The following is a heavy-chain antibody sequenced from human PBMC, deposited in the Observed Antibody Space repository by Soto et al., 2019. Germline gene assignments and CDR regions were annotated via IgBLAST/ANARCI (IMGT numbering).Heavy chain of an antibody. CDR2: IYHSGST. V-gene: IGHV4-4*02. CDR1: DGSISSSNW. CDR3: ARLYSSSWSRKRGDYYYYYGMDV. Sequence: QVQLQESGPGLVKPSGTLSLTCAVSDGSISSSNWWSWVRQPPGKGLEWIGEIYHSGSTNYNPSLKSRVTISVDKSKNQFSLKLSSVTAADTAVYYCARLYSSSWSRKRGDYYYYYGMDVWGQGTTVTVSS. D-gene: IGHD6-13*01. J-gene: IGHJ6*02.